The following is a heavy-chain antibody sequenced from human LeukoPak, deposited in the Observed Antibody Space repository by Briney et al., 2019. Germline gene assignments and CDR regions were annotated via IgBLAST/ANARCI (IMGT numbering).Heavy chain of an antibody. J-gene: IGHJ4*02. Sequence: GGSLRLSCAASGFTFSDYYMSWFRQAPGKGLEWGGFIRSKAYGGTTEYAAAVKGRFTISRDDSKSIAYLQMNSLKTEDTAVYYCTRDYRSRFYYDSSGYSDYWGQGTLVTVSS. D-gene: IGHD3-22*01. CDR3: TRDYRSRFYYDSSGYSDY. V-gene: IGHV3-49*03. CDR1: GFTFSDYY. CDR2: IRSKAYGGTT.